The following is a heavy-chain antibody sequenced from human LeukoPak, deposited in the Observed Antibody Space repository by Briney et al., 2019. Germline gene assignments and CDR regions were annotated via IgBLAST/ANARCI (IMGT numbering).Heavy chain of an antibody. CDR2: INPNSGGT. CDR3: AREVSQYQLQNWFDP. V-gene: IGHV1-2*02. CDR1: GYTFTGYY. Sequence: GASVKVSCKASGYTFTGYYMHWVRQAPGRGLEWMGWINPNSGGTNYAQKFQGRVTMTRDTSIGTAYMELSRLRSDDTAVYYCAREVSQYQLQNWFDPWGQGTLVTVSS. J-gene: IGHJ5*02. D-gene: IGHD2-2*01.